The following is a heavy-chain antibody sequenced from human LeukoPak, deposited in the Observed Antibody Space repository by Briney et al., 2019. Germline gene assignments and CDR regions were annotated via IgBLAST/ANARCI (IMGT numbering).Heavy chain of an antibody. CDR1: GGSISSYY. D-gene: IGHD6-13*01. Sequence: SETLSLTCTVSGGSISSYYWSWIRQPAGKGLEWIGRIYTSGSTNYNPSLKSRVTMSVDTSKNQLSLKLSSVTAADTAVYYCARDHEREQQLAGHSHYYYYLDVWGKGTTVTVSS. V-gene: IGHV4-4*07. J-gene: IGHJ6*03. CDR2: IYTSGST. CDR3: ARDHEREQQLAGHSHYYYYLDV.